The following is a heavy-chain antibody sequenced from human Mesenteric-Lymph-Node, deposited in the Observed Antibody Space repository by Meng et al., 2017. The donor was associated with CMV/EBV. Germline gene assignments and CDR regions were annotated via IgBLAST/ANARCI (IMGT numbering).Heavy chain of an antibody. V-gene: IGHV4-34*01. Sequence: SETLSLTCAVYGGSFSGYYWSWIRQPPGKGLEWIGEINHSGYSNYNPSLKSRVTISVDTSKNQFSLKLSSVTAADTAVYYCARSIVVVPAASYYYYGMDVWGQGTTVTVSS. D-gene: IGHD2-2*01. CDR2: INHSGYS. CDR1: GGSFSGYY. J-gene: IGHJ6*02. CDR3: ARSIVVVPAASYYYYGMDV.